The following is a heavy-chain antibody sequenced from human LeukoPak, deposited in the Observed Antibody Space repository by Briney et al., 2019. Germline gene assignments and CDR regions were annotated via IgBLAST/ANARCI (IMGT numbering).Heavy chain of an antibody. D-gene: IGHD2-15*01. CDR3: AKLEYCSGGSCYGPADY. CDR1: GFTFXSYG. J-gene: IGHJ4*02. V-gene: IGHV3-30*18. Sequence: SLRLSCVXXGFTFXSYGMHWVRQAPGKGLEWVAVISYDGSNEYYADFVKGRFTISRDNSKNTLYLQMNSLRAEDTAVYYCAKLEYCSGGSCYGPADYWGQGTLVTVSS. CDR2: ISYDGSNE.